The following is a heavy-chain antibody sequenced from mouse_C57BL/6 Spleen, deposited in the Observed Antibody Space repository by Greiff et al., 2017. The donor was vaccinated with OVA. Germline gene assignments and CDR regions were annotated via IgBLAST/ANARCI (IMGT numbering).Heavy chain of an antibody. V-gene: IGHV3-6*01. CDR3: ARDLYGYDGGFDY. CDR1: GYSITSGYY. J-gene: IGHJ2*01. Sequence: EVKLMESGPGLVKPSQSLSLTCSVTGYSITSGYYWNWIRQFPGNKLEWMGYISYDGSNNYNPSLKNRISITRDTSKNQFFLKLNSVTTEDTATYYCARDLYGYDGGFDYWGQGTTLTVSS. D-gene: IGHD2-2*01. CDR2: ISYDGSN.